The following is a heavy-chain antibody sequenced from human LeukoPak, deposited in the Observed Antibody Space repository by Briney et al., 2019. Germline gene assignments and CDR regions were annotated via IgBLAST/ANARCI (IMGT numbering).Heavy chain of an antibody. Sequence: PSETLSLTCTVSSGAITNYYWSWIRQPPGKGLEWIGYMYYSGSTNYNPSLKSRVTMSVDTSNNQISLKMTSLTAADTAVYYCARAPAGQPYYYMDVWGKGTTVTVSS. V-gene: IGHV4-59*01. CDR2: MYYSGST. CDR1: SGAITNYY. J-gene: IGHJ6*03. CDR3: ARAPAGQPYYYMDV. D-gene: IGHD2-2*01.